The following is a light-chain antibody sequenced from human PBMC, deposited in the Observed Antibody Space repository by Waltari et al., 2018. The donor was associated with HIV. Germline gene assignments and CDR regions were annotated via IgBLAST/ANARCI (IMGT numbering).Light chain of an antibody. CDR1: SSNIGTGYD. Sequence: QSVLTQPPSVSGAPGQRVTISCTGTSSNIGTGYDIPWYLHLPGTAPKLHIYGNINRPSGVPDRFSGSKSGTSASLAITGLQAEDEADYYCQSYDSSLSGYVVFGGGTKLTVL. J-gene: IGLJ2*01. V-gene: IGLV1-40*01. CDR3: QSYDSSLSGYVV. CDR2: GNI.